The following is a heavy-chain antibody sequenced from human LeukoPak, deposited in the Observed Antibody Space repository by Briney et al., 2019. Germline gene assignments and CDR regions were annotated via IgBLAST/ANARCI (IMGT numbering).Heavy chain of an antibody. J-gene: IGHJ3*02. Sequence: GESLKISCKGSGYSFTNYWIGWVRQMPGKGLEWMGIIYPGDSDTRYSPSFQGQVTISADKSISTAYLQWSSLKASDTAMYYCARTFSLAIQGNAFDIWGQGTMVTVSS. D-gene: IGHD2-21*01. CDR2: IYPGDSDT. V-gene: IGHV5-51*01. CDR3: ARTFSLAIQGNAFDI. CDR1: GYSFTNYW.